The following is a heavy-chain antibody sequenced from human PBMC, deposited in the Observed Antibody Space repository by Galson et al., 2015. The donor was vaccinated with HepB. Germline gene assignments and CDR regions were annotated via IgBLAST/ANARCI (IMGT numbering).Heavy chain of an antibody. J-gene: IGHJ4*02. CDR2: IYSGGSK. V-gene: IGHV3-53*01. Sequence: SLRLSCAVSGFTVSNNYMSWVRQPPGKGLEWVSIIYSGGSKYYADSVKGRFTISRDNSKNTLYLQMNSLRAEDTAVYYCASYDFWSGKFDYWGQGTLVTVSS. CDR3: ASYDFWSGKFDY. CDR1: GFTVSNNY. D-gene: IGHD3-3*01.